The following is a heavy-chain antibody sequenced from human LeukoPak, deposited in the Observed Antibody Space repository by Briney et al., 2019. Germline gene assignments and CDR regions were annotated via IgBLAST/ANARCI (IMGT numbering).Heavy chain of an antibody. CDR3: AHSRHTARVEN. J-gene: IGHJ4*02. CDR2: IYWDDDK. CDR1: GFPLSSSGVG. D-gene: IGHD5-18*01. Sequence: SGPTLVKPTQTLTLTCTFSGFPLSSSGVGVGWIRQPPGKALEWLALIYWDDDKRYSPSLKTRLTITKDTSKNQVVLTMTNMDPVDTGTYYCAHSRHTARVENWGQGTLVTVSS. V-gene: IGHV2-5*02.